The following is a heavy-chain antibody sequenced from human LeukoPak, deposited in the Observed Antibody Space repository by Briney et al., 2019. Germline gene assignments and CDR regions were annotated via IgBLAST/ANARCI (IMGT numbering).Heavy chain of an antibody. CDR1: GFTFSSYE. V-gene: IGHV3-48*03. CDR2: ISSSGSTI. J-gene: IGHJ6*02. Sequence: GGSLRPSCAASGFTFSSYEMNWVRQAPGKGLEWVSYISSSGSTIYYADSVKGRFTISRDNAKNSLYLQMNSLRAEDTAVYYCARDRSRYGMDVWGQGTTVTVSS. CDR3: ARDRSRYGMDV.